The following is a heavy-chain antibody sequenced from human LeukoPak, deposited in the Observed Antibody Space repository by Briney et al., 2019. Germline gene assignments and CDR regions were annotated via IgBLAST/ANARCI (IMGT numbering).Heavy chain of an antibody. J-gene: IGHJ4*02. Sequence: SETLSLPCTVSGGSISSSSYYWSWIRQPPGKGLEWIGYIYYSGSTNYNPSLKSRVTISVDTSKNQFSLKLSSVTAADTAVYYCARDIVVVPAAIYYFDYWGQGTLVTVSS. CDR2: IYYSGST. CDR1: GGSISSSSYY. CDR3: ARDIVVVPAAIYYFDY. D-gene: IGHD2-2*01. V-gene: IGHV4-61*01.